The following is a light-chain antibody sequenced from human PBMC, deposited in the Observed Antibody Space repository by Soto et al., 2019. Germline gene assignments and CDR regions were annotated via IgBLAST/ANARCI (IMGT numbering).Light chain of an antibody. CDR1: QNINNW. V-gene: IGKV1-5*03. CDR2: KAS. Sequence: DIQMTQSPSTLSASVGDRVTITCRASQNINNWLAWYQQKPGKAPKLLIYKASTLESGVPSRFRGSGSGTQSTLTISSLQPDDFASYYCQQSNTYSFTFGPGAKVDIK. CDR3: QQSNTYSFT. J-gene: IGKJ3*01.